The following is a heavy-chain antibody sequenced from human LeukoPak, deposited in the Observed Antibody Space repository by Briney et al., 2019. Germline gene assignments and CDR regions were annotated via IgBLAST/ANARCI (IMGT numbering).Heavy chain of an antibody. V-gene: IGHV5-51*01. CDR3: ARLRISMVRGVKGETDTWFDP. D-gene: IGHD3-10*01. J-gene: IGHJ5*02. Sequence: GESLKISCKGSGYSFTTYWIGWVRQMPGKGLEWMGIIYPGDSDTTYSPSFQGQVTISADKSISTAYLQWRSLKASDTAMYYCARLRISMVRGVKGETDTWFDPWGQGTLVTVSS. CDR2: IYPGDSDT. CDR1: GYSFTTYW.